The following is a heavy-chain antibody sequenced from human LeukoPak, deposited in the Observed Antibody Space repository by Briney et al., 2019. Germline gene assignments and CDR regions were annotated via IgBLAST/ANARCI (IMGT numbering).Heavy chain of an antibody. CDR1: GYTFTSYA. Sequence: APVKVSCKASGYTFTSYAMNWVRQAPGQGLEWMGWINTNTGNPTYAQGFTGRFVFSLDTSVSTAYLQISSLKAEDTAVYYCASGKMTTVAKAAFDIWGQGTMVTVSS. V-gene: IGHV7-4-1*02. CDR2: INTNTGNP. CDR3: ASGKMTTVAKAAFDI. J-gene: IGHJ3*02. D-gene: IGHD4-23*01.